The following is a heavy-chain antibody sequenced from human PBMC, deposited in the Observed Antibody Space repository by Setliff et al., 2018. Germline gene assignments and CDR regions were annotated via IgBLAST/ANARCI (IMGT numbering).Heavy chain of an antibody. CDR1: GGSVNSGYDN. J-gene: IGHJ4*02. Sequence: PSETLSLTCTVSGGSVNSGYDNWNWLRQPAGKGLEWIGHINRRGSTNFTPSLKSRVTISLDTSKNQFSLNLTSVTAADTAVYYCARDRGSNNSPEDFDYWGLGTLVTVSS. CDR2: INRRGST. CDR3: ARDRGSNNSPEDFDY. D-gene: IGHD1-1*01. V-gene: IGHV4-61*09.